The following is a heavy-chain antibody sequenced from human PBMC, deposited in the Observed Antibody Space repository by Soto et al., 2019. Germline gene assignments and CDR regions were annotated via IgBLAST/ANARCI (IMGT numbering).Heavy chain of an antibody. CDR3: VSDAVAPYLYCGY. D-gene: IGHD2-21*01. CDR1: GFTFSSHW. J-gene: IGHJ4*02. V-gene: IGHV3-7*01. CDR2: INQGGSEK. Sequence: GGSLRLSCAVSGFTFSSHWMCWARQAPGKGLEWVATINQGGSEKYYADSVRGRFTISRDNATNSLLLQVNSLQAEDTAVYYLVSDAVAPYLYCGYWSQGTPITVS.